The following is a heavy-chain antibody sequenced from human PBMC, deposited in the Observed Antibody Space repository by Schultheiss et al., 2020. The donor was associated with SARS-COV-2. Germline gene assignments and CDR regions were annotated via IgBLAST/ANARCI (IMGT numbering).Heavy chain of an antibody. CDR1: GGSISSYY. J-gene: IGHJ4*02. V-gene: IGHV4-59*12. Sequence: SETLSLTCTVSGGSISSYYWSWIRQHPGKGLEWIGYIYYSGSTNYNPSLKSRLTISVDKSKNQFSLKLSSVTAADTAVYYCARALPLFYGSGSYDYWGQGTLVTVSS. CDR2: IYYSGST. CDR3: ARALPLFYGSGSYDY. D-gene: IGHD3-10*01.